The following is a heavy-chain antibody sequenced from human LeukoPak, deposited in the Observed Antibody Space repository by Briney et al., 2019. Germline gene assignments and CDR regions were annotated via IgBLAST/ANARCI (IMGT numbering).Heavy chain of an antibody. V-gene: IGHV3-21*01. Sequence: GGSLRLSCAASGFTFSSYSMNWVRQAPGKGLEWVSSISSSSSYIYYADSVKGRFTISRDNAKNSLYLQMNSLRAEDTAVYYCARIPIWFGEPPDAFDIWGQGTMVTVSS. CDR3: ARIPIWFGEPPDAFDI. D-gene: IGHD3-10*01. CDR1: GFTFSSYS. CDR2: ISSSSSYI. J-gene: IGHJ3*02.